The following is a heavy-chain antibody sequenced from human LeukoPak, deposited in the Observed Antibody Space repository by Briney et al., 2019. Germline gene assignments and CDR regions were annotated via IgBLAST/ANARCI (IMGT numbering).Heavy chain of an antibody. CDR2: INHSGST. D-gene: IGHD3-10*01. Sequence: SETLSLTCAVYGGSFSGYYWSWIRQPPGKGLEWIGEINHSGSTNYNPSLKSRVTISVDTSKNQFSLKLSSVTAADTAVYYCATSGGTYYVDPTGLYFFHYWGQGTLVTVSS. V-gene: IGHV4-34*01. CDR3: ATSGGTYYVDPTGLYFFHY. CDR1: GGSFSGYY. J-gene: IGHJ4*02.